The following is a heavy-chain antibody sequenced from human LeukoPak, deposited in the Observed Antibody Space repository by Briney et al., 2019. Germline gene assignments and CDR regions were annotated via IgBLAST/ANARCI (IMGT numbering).Heavy chain of an antibody. CDR3: AKLGFYCYGLRWD. J-gene: IGHJ4*02. V-gene: IGHV3-23*01. CDR2: ISGSGGTT. Sequence: VGSLRLSCAASGFTFSRYAMSWVRQAPGKGLWWVSVISGSGGTTYYAASVKGRSTISRENSKNTLYLRMNSLRPEATAVYYCAKLGFYCYGLRWDWGQGTLVSVSS. CDR1: GFTFSRYA. D-gene: IGHD3-10*01.